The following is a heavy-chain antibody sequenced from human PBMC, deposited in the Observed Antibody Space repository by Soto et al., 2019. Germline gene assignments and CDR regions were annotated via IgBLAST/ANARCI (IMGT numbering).Heavy chain of an antibody. J-gene: IGHJ3*02. CDR3: ARDIVGKESADNEDGYDI. CDR2: IYSDGST. V-gene: IGHV3-66*01. D-gene: IGHD2-15*01. CDR1: GFTVSSRF. Sequence: PGGSLRLSCAATGFTVSSRFMSWVRQALGKGLEWMSVIYSDGSTYYADSVRGRFIISRDSSKNTLYLQMNSLRAEDTAVYYCARDIVGKESADNEDGYDIWGQVTMVTVSS.